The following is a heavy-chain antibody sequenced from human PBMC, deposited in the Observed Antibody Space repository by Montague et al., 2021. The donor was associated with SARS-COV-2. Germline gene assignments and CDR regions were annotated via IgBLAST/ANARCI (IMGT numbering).Heavy chain of an antibody. CDR2: IYYNGST. D-gene: IGHD1-1*01. CDR1: GGSIRSATYY. V-gene: IGHV4-39*01. Sequence: SETLSLTCDVSGGSIRSATYYWAWIRQPPGRGLVWIGYIYYNGSTKYTPSLRSRVTMSVDTSKKPFSLHLNPVTAADTAVYYCARRLTRLESYFDPWGQGTLVIVSS. CDR3: ARRLTRLESYFDP. J-gene: IGHJ5*02.